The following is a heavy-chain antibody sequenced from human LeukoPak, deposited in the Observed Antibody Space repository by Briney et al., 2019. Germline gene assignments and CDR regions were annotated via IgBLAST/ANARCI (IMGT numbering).Heavy chain of an antibody. J-gene: IGHJ4*02. D-gene: IGHD4-17*01. CDR1: GGSFSGYY. CDR2: INHSGST. CDR3: ARGGPTTVTTLREIDY. Sequence: TSETLSLTCAVYGGSFSGYYRSWIRQPPGKGLEWIGEINHSGSTNYNPSLKSRVTISVDTSKNQFSLKVNSVTAADTAVYYCARGGPTTVTTLREIDYWGQGTLVTVSS. V-gene: IGHV4-34*01.